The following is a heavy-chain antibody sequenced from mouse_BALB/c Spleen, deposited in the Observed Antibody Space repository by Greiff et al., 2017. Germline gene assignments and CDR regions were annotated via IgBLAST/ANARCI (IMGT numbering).Heavy chain of an antibody. D-gene: IGHD1-1*01. J-gene: IGHJ4*01. CDR1: GFTFTDYY. Sequence: EVKLVESGGGLVQPGGSLRLSCATSGFTFTDYYMSWVRQPPGKALEWLGFIRNKANGYTTEYSASVKGRFTISRDDSQSILYLQMNTLRAEDSATYYCAREPHYYVSSYDAMDYWGQGTSVTVSS. CDR2: IRNKANGYTT. V-gene: IGHV7-3*02. CDR3: AREPHYYVSSYDAMDY.